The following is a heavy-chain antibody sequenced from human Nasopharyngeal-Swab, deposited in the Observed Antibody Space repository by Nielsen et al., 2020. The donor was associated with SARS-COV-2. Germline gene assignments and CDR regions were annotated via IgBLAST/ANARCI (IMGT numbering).Heavy chain of an antibody. CDR1: GGSLSSSNYY. D-gene: IGHD4-11*01. CDR3: GRLTKTTVTRRLYFDY. J-gene: IGHJ4*02. CDR2: VSYSGPT. V-gene: IGHV4-39*02. Sequence: ESLKISCTVSGGSLSSSNYYWGWIRQPPGKGLEWIGTVSYSGPTYYNPSLKSRVTMSVDTSKNHFSLRLSSVTAADTAVYYCGRLTKTTVTRRLYFDYWGQGTLVTVSS.